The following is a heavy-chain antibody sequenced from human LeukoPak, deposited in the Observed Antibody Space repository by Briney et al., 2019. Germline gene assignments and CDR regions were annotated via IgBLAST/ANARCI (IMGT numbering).Heavy chain of an antibody. J-gene: IGHJ5*01. Sequence: SETLSLTCAVYGGSFSGYYWSWIRQPPGKGLEWIGEIIHSGSTNYNPSLKSRVTISVDTTTTQFSLLLSSVTSADTAVYYFARGRGYYGSGSYYDSDSWGQGTLVTVSS. V-gene: IGHV4-34*12. CDR2: IIHSGST. CDR1: GGSFSGYY. D-gene: IGHD3-10*01. CDR3: ARGRGYYGSGSYYDSDS.